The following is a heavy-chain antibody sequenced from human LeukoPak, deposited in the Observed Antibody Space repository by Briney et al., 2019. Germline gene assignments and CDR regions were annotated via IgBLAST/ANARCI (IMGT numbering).Heavy chain of an antibody. Sequence: GGSLRLSCAASGFTFSSYAMHWVRQAPGKGLEWVAVISYDGSNKYYADSVKGRFTISRDNSKNTLYLQMNSLRAEDTAVYYCARDRGDYDFWSGKELDYWGQGTLVTVSS. CDR2: ISYDGSNK. D-gene: IGHD3-3*01. J-gene: IGHJ4*02. CDR1: GFTFSSYA. V-gene: IGHV3-30-3*01. CDR3: ARDRGDYDFWSGKELDY.